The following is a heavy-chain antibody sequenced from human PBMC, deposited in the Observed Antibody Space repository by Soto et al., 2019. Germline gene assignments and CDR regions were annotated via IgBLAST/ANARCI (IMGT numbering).Heavy chain of an antibody. CDR3: ARDRLMATAGTARHYYGMDV. D-gene: IGHD5-18*01. V-gene: IGHV4-31*03. CDR2: IYYSGNT. Sequence: SEALSLSCTVYGGSIRSGGYYWSWVRQNPRRGLEWIGNIYYSGNTYYDPSLKSRLSISVDTSKNQFSLNLSSVTAADTAVYYYARDRLMATAGTARHYYGMDVWGQGTTVTVSS. CDR1: GGSIRSGGYY. J-gene: IGHJ6*02.